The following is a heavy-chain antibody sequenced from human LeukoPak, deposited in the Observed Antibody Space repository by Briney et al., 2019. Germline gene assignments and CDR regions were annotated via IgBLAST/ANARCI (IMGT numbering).Heavy chain of an antibody. Sequence: GGSLRLSCAASGFTFSIYAMSWVRQAPGKGLEWVSAISGSGGSTSYADSVKGRFTISRDNSKNTLSLQMNSLRAEDTAVYYCARHRNYFGSGSSPINNGFDPWGQGTLVTVSS. V-gene: IGHV3-23*01. D-gene: IGHD3-10*01. CDR1: GFTFSIYA. CDR3: ARHRNYFGSGSSPINNGFDP. CDR2: ISGSGGST. J-gene: IGHJ5*02.